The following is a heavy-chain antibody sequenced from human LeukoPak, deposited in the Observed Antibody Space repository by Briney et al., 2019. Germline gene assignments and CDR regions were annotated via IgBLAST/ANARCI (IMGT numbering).Heavy chain of an antibody. V-gene: IGHV1-2*06. CDR2: INPNSGGT. CDR3: ARDQSDYYDSSGYYYGDLDY. CDR1: GYTFTGYY. J-gene: IGHJ4*02. Sequence: ASVKVSCKASGYTFTGYYMHWVRQAPGQGLEWMGRINPNSGGTNYAQKFQGRVTMTRDTSISTAYMELSRLRFDDTAVYYCARDQSDYYDSSGYYYGDLDYWGQGTLVTVSS. D-gene: IGHD3-22*01.